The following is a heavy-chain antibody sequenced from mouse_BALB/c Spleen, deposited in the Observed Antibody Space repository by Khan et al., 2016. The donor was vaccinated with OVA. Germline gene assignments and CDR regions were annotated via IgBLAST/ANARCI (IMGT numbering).Heavy chain of an antibody. J-gene: IGHJ2*02. V-gene: IGHV3-2*02. D-gene: IGHD1-1*01. CDR1: GYSITSDYA. CDR3: ARVYGGDFDY. CDR2: ISYSGNT. Sequence: VQLKQSRPGLVKPSQSLSLTCTVTGYSITSDYAWNWIRQFPGNKLEWMGFISYSGNTKYNPSLKSRFSITRDTSKNQFFLQLNSVTTEDTATYYCARVYGGDFDYWGQGTSLTVAS.